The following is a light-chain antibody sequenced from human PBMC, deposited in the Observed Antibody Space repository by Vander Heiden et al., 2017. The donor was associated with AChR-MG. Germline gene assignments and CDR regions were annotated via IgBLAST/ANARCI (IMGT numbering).Light chain of an antibody. CDR1: RSLNCGTYR. CDR2: YKSDSDK. J-gene: IGLJ2*01. Sequence: QAVLTQPSSLSASPGASARRTCILRRSLNCGTYRSYWYQQKPGSPPQYRLRYKSDSDKQQGSGVPSRFSGSKDASATAGILLISGLQSEGEADYYCMIWHSSAVVFGGGTKLTVL. CDR3: MIWHSSAVV. V-gene: IGLV5-45*02.